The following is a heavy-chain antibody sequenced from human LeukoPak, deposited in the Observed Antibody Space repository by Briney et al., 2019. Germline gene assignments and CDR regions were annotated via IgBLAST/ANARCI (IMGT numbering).Heavy chain of an antibody. Sequence: SETLSLTCTVSGGSIRSYYWNWIRQPPGKGLEWIGYIYYSGNTNYNPSLKSRVTISVDTSKNQFSLKLSSVTAADTAVYYCARSPIAVAGEIDYWGQGTLVTVSS. D-gene: IGHD6-19*01. CDR2: IYYSGNT. CDR1: GGSIRSYY. J-gene: IGHJ4*02. CDR3: ARSPIAVAGEIDY. V-gene: IGHV4-59*01.